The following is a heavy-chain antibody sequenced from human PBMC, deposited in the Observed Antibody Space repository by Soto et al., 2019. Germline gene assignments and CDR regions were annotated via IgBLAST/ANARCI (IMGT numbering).Heavy chain of an antibody. Sequence: ASVKVSFKASGYTFTGYYMHWVRQAPGQGLEWMGWINPNSGGTNYAQKCKGWVTMTRDTSISTAYMELCRLRSDDTAVYYCARDHRSSWHGWFDPWGQGTLVTVSS. CDR2: INPNSGGT. CDR1: GYTFTGYY. CDR3: ARDHRSSWHGWFDP. D-gene: IGHD6-13*01. J-gene: IGHJ5*02. V-gene: IGHV1-2*04.